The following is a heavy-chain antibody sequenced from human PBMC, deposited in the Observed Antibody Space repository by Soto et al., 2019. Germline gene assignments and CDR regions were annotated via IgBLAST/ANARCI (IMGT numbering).Heavy chain of an antibody. CDR3: AKVGGNWNYFDY. V-gene: IGHV3-30*18. CDR1: GFTFSSYG. Sequence: QVQLVESGGGVVQPGRSLRLSCAASGFTFSSYGMHWVRQAPGKGLEWVAVISYDGSNKYYADSVKGRFTISRDNSENTLYLQMNSLGAEDTAVYYCAKVGGNWNYFDYWGQGTLVTVSS. D-gene: IGHD1-20*01. J-gene: IGHJ4*02. CDR2: ISYDGSNK.